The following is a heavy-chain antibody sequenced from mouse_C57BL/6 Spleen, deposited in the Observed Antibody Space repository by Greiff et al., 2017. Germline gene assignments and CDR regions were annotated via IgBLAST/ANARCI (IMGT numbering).Heavy chain of an antibody. Sequence: EVKLLESGGGLVKPGGSLKLSCAASGFTFSSYAMSWVRQTPEKRLEWVATISDGGSYTYYPDNVKGRFTISRDNAKNNLYLQMSHLKSEDTAMYYCARGAIYDGYPYAMDYWGQGTSVTVSS. CDR1: GFTFSSYA. CDR2: ISDGGSYT. D-gene: IGHD2-3*01. CDR3: ARGAIYDGYPYAMDY. V-gene: IGHV5-4*03. J-gene: IGHJ4*01.